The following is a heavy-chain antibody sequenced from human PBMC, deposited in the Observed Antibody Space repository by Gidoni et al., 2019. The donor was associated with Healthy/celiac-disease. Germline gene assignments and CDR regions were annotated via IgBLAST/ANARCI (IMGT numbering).Heavy chain of an antibody. CDR1: GGTFSSYA. Sequence: QVQLVQSGAEVKKPGSSVKVSCKASGGTFSSYAIRWVRQAPGQGLEWMGGIIPIFGTANYAQKFQGRVTITADESTSTAYMELSSLRSEDTAVYYCARDRCSSTSCYLGYYYYYGMDVWGQGTTVTVSS. CDR2: IIPIFGTA. J-gene: IGHJ6*02. V-gene: IGHV1-69*01. CDR3: ARDRCSSTSCYLGYYYYYGMDV. D-gene: IGHD2-2*01.